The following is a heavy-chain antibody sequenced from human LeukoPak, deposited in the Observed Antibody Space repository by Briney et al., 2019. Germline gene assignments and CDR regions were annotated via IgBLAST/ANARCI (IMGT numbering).Heavy chain of an antibody. CDR3: ARALGYCSGGSCYSFDY. CDR1: GYTFTSYA. D-gene: IGHD2-15*01. Sequence: GASVKVSCKASGYTFTSYAMHRVRQAPGQRLEWMGWINAGNGNTKYSQEFQGRVTITRDTSASTAYMELSSLRSEDMAVYYCARALGYCSGGSCYSFDYWGQGTLVTVSS. V-gene: IGHV1-3*03. J-gene: IGHJ4*02. CDR2: INAGNGNT.